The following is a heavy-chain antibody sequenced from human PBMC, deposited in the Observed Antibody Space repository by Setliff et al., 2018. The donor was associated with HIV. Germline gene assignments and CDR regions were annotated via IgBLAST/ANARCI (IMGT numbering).Heavy chain of an antibody. CDR1: GGSISSYY. J-gene: IGHJ5*02. Sequence: PSETLSLTCTVSGGSISSYYWSWIRQPPGKGLEWIGYIYYSGSTNYNPSLKSRVTISVDTSKNQFSLKLSSVTAADTAVYYCARHITGGLAAPVWFDPWGQGTLVTVSS. V-gene: IGHV4-59*08. CDR2: IYYSGST. CDR3: ARHITGGLAAPVWFDP. D-gene: IGHD6-13*01.